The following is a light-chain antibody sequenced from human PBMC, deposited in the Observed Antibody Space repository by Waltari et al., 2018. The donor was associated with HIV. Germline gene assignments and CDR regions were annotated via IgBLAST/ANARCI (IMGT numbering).Light chain of an antibody. CDR3: CSYAGSYTYV. Sequence: QSALTQPRPVSGSPGQSVPISCPGTSSDVGGYNYVSWYQQHPGKAPKLMIYDVSKRPSGVPDRFSGSKSGNTASLTISGLQAEDEADYYCCSYAGSYTYVFGTGTKVTVL. CDR2: DVS. CDR1: SSDVGGYNY. J-gene: IGLJ1*01. V-gene: IGLV2-11*01.